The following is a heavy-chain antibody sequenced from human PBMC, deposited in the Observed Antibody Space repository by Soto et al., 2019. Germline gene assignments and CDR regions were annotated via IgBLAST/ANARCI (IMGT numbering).Heavy chain of an antibody. J-gene: IGHJ4*02. D-gene: IGHD3-9*01. CDR2: IFWNDYK. Sequence: SGPTLVNPTQTLPLTCTFSGFSLSTTGVAVGWIRQSPRRALEWLAVIFWNDYKTYSPSLESRLTITKDTSKNQVVLTLTNVDPVDTATYYCAHRPAYDISTGYYPFDYWGQGSLVTVSS. CDR1: GFSLSTTGVA. V-gene: IGHV2-5*01. CDR3: AHRPAYDISTGYYPFDY.